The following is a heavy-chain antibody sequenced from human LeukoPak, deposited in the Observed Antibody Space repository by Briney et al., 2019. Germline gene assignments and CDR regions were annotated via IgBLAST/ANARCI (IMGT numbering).Heavy chain of an antibody. CDR2: ISGSGGST. CDR3: AKGDGYDDAFDI. D-gene: IGHD5-24*01. Sequence: GGSLRLSCAASGFTVSSNYMSWVRQAPGKGLEWVSAISGSGGSTYYADSVKGRFTISRDNSKNTLYLQMNSLRAEDTAVYYCAKGDGYDDAFDIWGQGTMVTVSS. J-gene: IGHJ3*02. V-gene: IGHV3-23*01. CDR1: GFTVSSNY.